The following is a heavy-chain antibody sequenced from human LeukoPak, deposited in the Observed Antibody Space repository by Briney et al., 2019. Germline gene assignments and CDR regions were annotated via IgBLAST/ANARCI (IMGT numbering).Heavy chain of an antibody. Sequence: GGSLRLSRAASRIAFSGYSMNWVRQAPGKGLEWVSSISGSGESIYYADSVKGRFTISRDNARNSLYLQMDSLRAEDSSVYSCARANPPAISFFDYWGQGTLVTVSS. CDR2: ISGSGESI. V-gene: IGHV3-21*01. CDR1: RIAFSGYS. D-gene: IGHD3-9*01. CDR3: ARANPPAISFFDY. J-gene: IGHJ4*02.